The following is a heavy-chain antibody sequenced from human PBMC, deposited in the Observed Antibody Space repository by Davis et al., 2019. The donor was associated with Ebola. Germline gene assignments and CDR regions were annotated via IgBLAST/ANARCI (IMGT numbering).Heavy chain of an antibody. CDR1: GFTFSSYS. D-gene: IGHD3-22*01. J-gene: IGHJ6*02. V-gene: IGHV3-48*02. Sequence: GGSLRLSCAASGFTFSSYSMNWVRQAPGKGLEWVSYISSSSSTIYYADSVKGRFTISRDNAKNSLYLQMNSLRDEDTAVYYCATLADYYDSSGYVYYYYYGMDVWGQGTTVTVSS. CDR3: ATLADYYDSSGYVYYYYYGMDV. CDR2: ISSSSSTI.